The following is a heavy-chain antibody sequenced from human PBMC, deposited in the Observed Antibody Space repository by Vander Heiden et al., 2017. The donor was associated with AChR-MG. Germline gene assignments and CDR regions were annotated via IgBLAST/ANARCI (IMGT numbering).Heavy chain of an antibody. CDR2: IKQDGSEK. D-gene: IGHD3-9*01. Sequence: EVQPVESGGGLVQPGGSLRLSCAASGFTFSTHWTPWVRQAPGKGLEWVANIKQDGSEKYYVDSVKGRFTISRDNAKNSLYLQMNSLRAEDTAVYYCARDMYQILTGYRLFFDYWGQGALVTVSS. CDR1: GFTFSTHW. CDR3: ARDMYQILTGYRLFFDY. V-gene: IGHV3-7*03. J-gene: IGHJ4*02.